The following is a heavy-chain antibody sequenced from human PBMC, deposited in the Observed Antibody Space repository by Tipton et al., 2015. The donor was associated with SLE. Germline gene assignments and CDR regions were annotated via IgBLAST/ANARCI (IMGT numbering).Heavy chain of an antibody. D-gene: IGHD1-26*01. CDR3: ARVGYCGSGYSDYHMDV. CDR2: ISAYNGNT. Sequence: QSGPEVKKPGASVKVSCKASGYTFTSYGIIWVRQAPGQGLEWMGWISAYNGNTNYAQKLQGRVTMTTDTSTSTAYMELRSLRSDDTVVYYCARVGYCGSGYSDYHMDVWGKGTTVTVSS. V-gene: IGHV1-18*01. J-gene: IGHJ6*03. CDR1: GYTFTSYG.